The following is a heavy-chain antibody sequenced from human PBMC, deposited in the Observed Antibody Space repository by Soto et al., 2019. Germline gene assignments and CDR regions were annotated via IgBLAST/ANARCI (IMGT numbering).Heavy chain of an antibody. CDR3: AKGGRQWLVTSDFNY. J-gene: IGHJ4*02. CDR2: INGDGSDT. V-gene: IGHV3-74*03. CDR1: GFDFNNYW. Sequence: PGGSLRLSCGASGFDFNNYWMHWVRQDPGKGLVWVSRINGDGSDTKYADSVKGRFTISRDSSKNTVSLEMTSLRAEDTAVYYCAKGGRQWLVTSDFNYWGQGALVTVS. D-gene: IGHD6-19*01.